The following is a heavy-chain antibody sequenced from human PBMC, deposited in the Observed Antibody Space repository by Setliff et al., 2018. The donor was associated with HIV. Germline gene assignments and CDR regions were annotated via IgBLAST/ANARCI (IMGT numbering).Heavy chain of an antibody. Sequence: SETLSLTCVVSGYSISSSYWWGWIRQPPGKGLEWIGWIGYIYKGGSTYYNPSLKSRVTMSEDTSKNQFSLKLRSVTAVDTAVDYCARSALWFGEADWYFDLWGRGTLVTVSS. CDR2: IYKGGST. D-gene: IGHD3-10*01. V-gene: IGHV4-28*01. CDR1: GYSISSSYW. J-gene: IGHJ2*01. CDR3: ARSALWFGEADWYFDL.